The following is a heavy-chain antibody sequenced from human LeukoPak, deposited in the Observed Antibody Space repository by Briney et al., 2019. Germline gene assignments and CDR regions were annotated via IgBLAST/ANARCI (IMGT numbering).Heavy chain of an antibody. CDR1: GGSSSGYY. D-gene: IGHD3-22*01. CDR2: INHSRST. V-gene: IGHV4-34*01. CDR3: ARGWDSYYYDSGGRVDY. J-gene: IGHJ4*02. Sequence: SETLSLTCAVYGGSSSGYYWSWIRQPPGKGLEWIGEINHSRSTNYNPSLKSRVTISVDTSKNQFSLKLSSVTAADTAVYYCARGWDSYYYDSGGRVDYWGQGTLVTVSS.